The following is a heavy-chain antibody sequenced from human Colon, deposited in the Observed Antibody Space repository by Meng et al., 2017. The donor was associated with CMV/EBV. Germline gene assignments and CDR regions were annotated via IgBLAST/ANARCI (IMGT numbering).Heavy chain of an antibody. J-gene: IGHJ4*02. V-gene: IGHV1-18*01. CDR1: YTFSAYG. Sequence: YTFSAYGISWVRQAPGKGLEWMGWISTYNGNTDYAQKFQGRVTMTTDTLTSTAYMELTSLKSDDTAVFYCARAREVGYSAYDYYDFWGQGTLVTVSS. D-gene: IGHD5-12*01. CDR3: ARAREVGYSAYDYYDF. CDR2: ISTYNGNT.